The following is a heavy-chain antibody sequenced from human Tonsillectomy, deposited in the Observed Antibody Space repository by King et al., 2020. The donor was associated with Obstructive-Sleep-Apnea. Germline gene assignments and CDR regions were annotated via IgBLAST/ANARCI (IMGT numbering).Heavy chain of an antibody. D-gene: IGHD5-24*01. V-gene: IGHV3-30*04. CDR1: GFIFSDYA. Sequence: QLVQSGGGVVQPGRSLRLSCEGSGFIFSDYAIHWVRQAPGKGLEWVAVISYNGRNKYFADSVKGRFTISRDNSKNTVYLQMNSLRPEDTAVYYCAREERWQQDDSFDMWGQGTLVTVSS. J-gene: IGHJ3*02. CDR2: ISYNGRNK. CDR3: AREERWQQDDSFDM.